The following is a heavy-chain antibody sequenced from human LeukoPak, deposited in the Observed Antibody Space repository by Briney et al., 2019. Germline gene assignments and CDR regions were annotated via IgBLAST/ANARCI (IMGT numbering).Heavy chain of an antibody. D-gene: IGHD6-13*01. V-gene: IGHV4-4*07. CDR2: IYTSGST. J-gene: IGHJ6*03. CDR1: GGSISSYY. Sequence: PSETLSLTCTVSGGSISSYYWSWIRQPAGKGLEWIGRIYTSGSTNYNPSLKSRVTMSVDTSKNQFSLKLSSVTAADTAVYYCARVRKQGQLGYYYYYMDVWGKGTTVTVSS. CDR3: ARVRKQGQLGYYYYYMDV.